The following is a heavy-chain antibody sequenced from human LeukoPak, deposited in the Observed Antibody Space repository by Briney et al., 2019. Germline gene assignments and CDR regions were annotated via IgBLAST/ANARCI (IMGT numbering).Heavy chain of an antibody. Sequence: GGPVTLLCAAWGFTFRQFWMLWLRQPPGKAQENASRINTDGTVLTYADCAKGFLNLCRDNADNSMFRQLNSLRDEQTAGYYYATKQWLAAPPDAWGQGTPVTVSS. D-gene: IGHD6-19*01. CDR3: ATKQWLAAPPDA. V-gene: IGHV3-74*01. J-gene: IGHJ6*01. CDR2: INTDGTVL. CDR1: GFTFRQFW.